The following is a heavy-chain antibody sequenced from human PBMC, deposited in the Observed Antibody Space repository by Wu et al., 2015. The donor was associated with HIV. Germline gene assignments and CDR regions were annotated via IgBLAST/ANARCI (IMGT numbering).Heavy chain of an antibody. CDR1: GYTFTTYY. CDR3: ANRNRIGNMEAFDI. D-gene: IGHD1-1*01. CDR2: INPSENRV. J-gene: IGHJ3*02. V-gene: IGHV1-46*03. Sequence: QVQLVQSGAEVKKPGASVKVSCKASGYTFTTYYIHWVRQAPGQGPEWMGVINPSENRVSYAQRFQGRVTMTRDTSTSTVYMELSSLRSEDTAVYFXANRNRIGNMEAFDIWGQGTKCTPSLQ.